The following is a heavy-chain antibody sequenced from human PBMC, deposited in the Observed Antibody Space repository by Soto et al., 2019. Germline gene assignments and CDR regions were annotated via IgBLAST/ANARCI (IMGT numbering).Heavy chain of an antibody. V-gene: IGHV3-33*01. Sequence: GGSLRLSCAASGFTFSTYAMRWVRQAPGKGLEWVAVIWYDGSNKYYADSVKGRFTTSRDNSKNTLFLQMNNLRSEDTAVYYCAREVAKNLWYLDCWGQGTPVTVSS. J-gene: IGHJ4*02. CDR1: GFTFSTYA. CDR3: AREVAKNLWYLDC. CDR2: IWYDGSNK. D-gene: IGHD3-10*01.